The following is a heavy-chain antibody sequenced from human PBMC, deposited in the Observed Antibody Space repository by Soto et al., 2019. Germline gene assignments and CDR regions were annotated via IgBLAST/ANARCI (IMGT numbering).Heavy chain of an antibody. J-gene: IGHJ4*02. V-gene: IGHV4-34*02. CDR3: ARAGQDPHQGDYAFDF. CDR2: INHSGTT. D-gene: IGHD4-17*01. Sequence: QVRLQQWGAGLLKPSETLSLTCAVYGGSLSGYHWSWIRQFPGKGLEWIGEINHSGTTHSSPALQGRFTMSVDTSKNQFSLKANSVSAADTAVYYCARAGQDPHQGDYAFDFWGQGTLVTVSP. CDR1: GGSLSGYH.